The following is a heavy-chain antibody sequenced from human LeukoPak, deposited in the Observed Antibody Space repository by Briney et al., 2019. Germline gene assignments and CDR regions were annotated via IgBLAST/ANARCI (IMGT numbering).Heavy chain of an antibody. CDR3: ARGSWQLAEEVY. CDR1: GGSISTDDW. CDR2: ISHTGSI. J-gene: IGHJ4*02. Sequence: SETLSLTCVVSGGSISTDDWWSWVRQSPGKGLEWIGEISHTGSINYRPSLKSRVTISVDTSKNQFSLKLSSVTAADTAVYYCARGSWQLAEEVYWGQGTLVTVSS. V-gene: IGHV4-4*02. D-gene: IGHD6-6*01.